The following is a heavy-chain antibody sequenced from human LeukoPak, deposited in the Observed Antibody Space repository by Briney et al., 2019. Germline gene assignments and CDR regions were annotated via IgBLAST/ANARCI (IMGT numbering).Heavy chain of an antibody. Sequence: PSETLSLTCTVSGGSISSYYWSWIRQAPGKGLEWIGNIYYSGSTNYSPSLKSRVTVSVDTSKNQFSLKLSSVTAADTAVYYCARHGTLGSTTYPLDYWGQGTLVTVSS. CDR2: IYYSGST. CDR3: ARHGTLGSTTYPLDY. D-gene: IGHD1-26*01. V-gene: IGHV4-59*08. J-gene: IGHJ4*02. CDR1: GGSISSYY.